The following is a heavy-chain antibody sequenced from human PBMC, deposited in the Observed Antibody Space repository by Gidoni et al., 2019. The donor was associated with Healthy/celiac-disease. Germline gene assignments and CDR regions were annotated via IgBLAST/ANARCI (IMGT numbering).Heavy chain of an antibody. CDR2: ISAYNGNT. V-gene: IGHV1-18*01. CDR3: ARFENLGVVIIPGVHYYGMDV. D-gene: IGHD3-3*01. CDR1: GYTFTSYG. J-gene: IGHJ6*02. Sequence: QVQLVQSGAEVKKPGASVKVSCKASGYTFTSYGISWVRQAPGQGLEWMGWISAYNGNTNYAQKLQGRVTMTTDTSTSTAYMELRSLRSDDTAVYYCARFENLGVVIIPGVHYYGMDVWGQGTTVTVSS.